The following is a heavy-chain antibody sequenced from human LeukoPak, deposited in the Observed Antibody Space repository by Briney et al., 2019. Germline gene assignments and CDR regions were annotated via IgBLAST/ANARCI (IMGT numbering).Heavy chain of an antibody. CDR3: TRDIRVYYGSGSYSAG. CDR2: IKQDGSEK. V-gene: IGHV3-7*03. D-gene: IGHD3-10*01. J-gene: IGHJ4*02. Sequence: GGSLRFSCAASGFTFSSYWMSWVRQAPGKGLEWVANIKQDGSEKYYVDSVKGRFTISRDNAKNSLYLQMNSLRAEDTAVYYCTRDIRVYYGSGSYSAGWGQGTLVTVSS. CDR1: GFTFSSYW.